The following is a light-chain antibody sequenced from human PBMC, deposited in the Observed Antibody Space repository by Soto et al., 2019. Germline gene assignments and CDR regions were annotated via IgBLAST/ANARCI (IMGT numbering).Light chain of an antibody. V-gene: IGLV2-14*01. CDR2: EVS. J-gene: IGLJ1*01. CDR3: SSYTSSSTLYV. CDR1: SSDVGGYNY. Sequence: QSALTQPASVSGSPGQSITISCTGISSDVGGYNYVSWYQQHPGKAPKLMIYEVSNRPSGVSNRFSGSKSGNTASLTISGLQADDEADYYCSSYTSSSTLYVFGTGTKLTVL.